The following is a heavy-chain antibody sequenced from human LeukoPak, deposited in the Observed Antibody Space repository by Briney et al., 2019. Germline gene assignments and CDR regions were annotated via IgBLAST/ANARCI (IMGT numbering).Heavy chain of an antibody. J-gene: IGHJ6*02. CDR3: TRGLGYYYDRSGNQPAARRGYCYGMDV. D-gene: IGHD3-22*01. CDR1: GGSFSGYF. CDR2: INHSGIT. Sequence: SETLSLTCAVYGGSFSGYFWTWIRQPPGKGLEWIGEINHSGITNYNPSLKSRVTISVDTSKNQFSLKLSSVTAADTAVYYCTRGLGYYYDRSGNQPAARRGYCYGMDVWGQGTTVTVSS. V-gene: IGHV4-34*01.